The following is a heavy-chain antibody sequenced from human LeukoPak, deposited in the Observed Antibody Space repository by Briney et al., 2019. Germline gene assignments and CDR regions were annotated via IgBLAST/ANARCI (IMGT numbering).Heavy chain of an antibody. CDR1: GFTVSSNY. D-gene: IGHD3-22*01. J-gene: IGHJ3*02. Sequence: PGGSLRLSCASSGFTVSSNYMSWVRQAPRKGLEWVSVIYSGGSTYYADSVKGRFTISRDNSKNTLYLQMNSLRAEDTAVCYCARDWGYYYDSSGYADACAIWPQGTIVSVSS. V-gene: IGHV3-53*01. CDR3: ARDWGYYYDSSGYADACAI. CDR2: IYSGGST.